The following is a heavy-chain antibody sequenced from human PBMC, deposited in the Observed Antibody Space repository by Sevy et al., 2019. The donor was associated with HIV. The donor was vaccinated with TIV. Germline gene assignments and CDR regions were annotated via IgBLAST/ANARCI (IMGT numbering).Heavy chain of an antibody. CDR1: GFTFSDYG. D-gene: IGHD2-2*02. Sequence: GGSLRLSCAASGFTFSDYGMHWVRQAPGKGLEWVANIKEDDTVKYYVDSVQGRFTIFRDNGRNLVYLVMNNLRVEDTALYYCVRAIQSEGSFWGQGTLVTVSS. J-gene: IGHJ4*02. CDR3: VRAIQSEGSF. CDR2: IKEDDTVK. V-gene: IGHV3-7*04.